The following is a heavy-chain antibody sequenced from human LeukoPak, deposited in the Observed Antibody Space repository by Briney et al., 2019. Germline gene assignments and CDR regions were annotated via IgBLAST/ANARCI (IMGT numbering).Heavy chain of an antibody. D-gene: IGHD1-26*01. CDR3: ARQGSGSYQYNWFDP. CDR1: GYTFTGYY. CDR2: INPNSGGT. V-gene: IGHV1-2*02. J-gene: IGHJ5*02. Sequence: ASVKVSCKASGYTFTGYYMHWVRQAPGQGLEWMGWINPNSGGTNYAQKFQGRVTMTRDTSISTAYMELSRLRSDDTAVYYCARQGSGSYQYNWFDPWGREPWSPSPQ.